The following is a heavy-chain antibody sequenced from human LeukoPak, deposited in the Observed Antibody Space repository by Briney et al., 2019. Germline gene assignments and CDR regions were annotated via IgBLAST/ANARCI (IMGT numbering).Heavy chain of an antibody. CDR2: TSSSSTYV. D-gene: IGHD1-1*01. CDR3: ARETLEAFDV. V-gene: IGHV3-21*01. J-gene: IGHJ3*01. Sequence: PGGSLRLSCAASGFTFSSFSMNWVRQAPGKGLEWVSSTSSSSTYVYHADSVKGRFTISRDNAKNSLYLQMNSLRAEDTAVYYCARETLEAFDVWGQGTMVTVSP. CDR1: GFTFSSFS.